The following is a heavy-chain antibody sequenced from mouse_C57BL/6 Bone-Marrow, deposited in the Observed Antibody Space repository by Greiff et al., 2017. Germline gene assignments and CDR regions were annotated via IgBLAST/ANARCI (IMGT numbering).Heavy chain of an antibody. Sequence: LQQPGASVKLSCKASGYTFTSYWMQWVKQRPGQGLEWIGEIDPSDSYTNYNQKFKGQATLTVDTSSSTAYMQLSSLTSEDSAVYYCARGGLRRGYWGQGTTLTVSS. D-gene: IGHD2-4*01. J-gene: IGHJ2*01. CDR3: ARGGLRRGY. CDR1: GYTFTSYW. V-gene: IGHV1-50*01. CDR2: IDPSDSYT.